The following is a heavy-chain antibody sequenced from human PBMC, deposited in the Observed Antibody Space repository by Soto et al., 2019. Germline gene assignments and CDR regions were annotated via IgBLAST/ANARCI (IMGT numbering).Heavy chain of an antibody. V-gene: IGHV1-8*01. D-gene: IGHD2-8*01. J-gene: IGHJ4*02. Sequence: GASVKVSCKASGYTFTSYDINWVRQATGQGLEWMGWMNPNSGNTGYAQKFQGRVTMTRNTSISTAYMELSSLRSEDTAVYYCARTGVSCTNGVCYCPDYWGQGTLVTVSS. CDR3: ARTGVSCTNGVCYCPDY. CDR2: MNPNSGNT. CDR1: GYTFTSYD.